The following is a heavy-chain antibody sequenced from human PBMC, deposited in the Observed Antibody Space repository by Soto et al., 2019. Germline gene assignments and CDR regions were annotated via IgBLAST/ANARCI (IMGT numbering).Heavy chain of an antibody. CDR1: GGSISSGGYY. Sequence: SETLSLTCTVSGGSISSGGYYWSWIRQHPGKGLEWIGYIYYSGSTYYNPSLKSRVTISVDTSKNQFSLKLSSVTAADTAVYCCARERGAPGDYVEGVWYYGMDVWGQGTTVTVSS. CDR2: IYYSGST. CDR3: ARERGAPGDYVEGVWYYGMDV. V-gene: IGHV4-31*03. J-gene: IGHJ6*02. D-gene: IGHD4-17*01.